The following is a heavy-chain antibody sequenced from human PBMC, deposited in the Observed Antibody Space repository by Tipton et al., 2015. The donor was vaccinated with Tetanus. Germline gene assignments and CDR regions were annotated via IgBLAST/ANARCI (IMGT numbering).Heavy chain of an antibody. CDR2: IKEDGSEK. D-gene: IGHD2/OR15-2a*01. Sequence: SLRLSCAASGFTLSSYWMAWVRQVPGKGLEWVANIKEDGSEKFYVDSVKGRFTFSRDNGKNTLYLQMNSLRVEDTAVYYCRSRNRWGQGTLVTVSS. CDR1: GFTLSSYW. V-gene: IGHV3-7*03. J-gene: IGHJ4*02. CDR3: RSRNR.